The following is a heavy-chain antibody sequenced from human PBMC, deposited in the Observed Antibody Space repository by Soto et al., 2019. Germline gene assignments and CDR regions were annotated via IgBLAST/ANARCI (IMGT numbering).Heavy chain of an antibody. J-gene: IGHJ3*02. CDR3: AKARGSYYVQAAFDI. V-gene: IGHV3-21*04. CDR2: ISSFSNYM. CDR1: GFTFNSHS. Sequence: GGSLRLSCAVSGFTFNSHSMNWVRQDPGKGLEWVSSISSFSNYMYYTDSVKGRFTISRDNSKNSLYLQMNSLRTEDTALYYCAKARGSYYVQAAFDIWGQGTMVTVSS. D-gene: IGHD1-26*01.